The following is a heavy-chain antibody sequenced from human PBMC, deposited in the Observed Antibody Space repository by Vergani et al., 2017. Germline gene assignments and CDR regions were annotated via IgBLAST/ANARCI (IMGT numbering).Heavy chain of an antibody. Sequence: QVQLVQSGAEVKKPGSSVKVSCKASGGTFSSYAISWVRQAPGQGLEWMGRIIPILGIANYAQKFQGRVTITADKSTSTAYMELSSLRSEDTAVYYCARDTAMVRGGTYYYYGIDVWGQGTTVTVSS. CDR1: GGTFSSYA. CDR2: IIPILGIA. V-gene: IGHV1-69*04. CDR3: ARDTAMVRGGTYYYYGIDV. J-gene: IGHJ6*02. D-gene: IGHD3-10*01.